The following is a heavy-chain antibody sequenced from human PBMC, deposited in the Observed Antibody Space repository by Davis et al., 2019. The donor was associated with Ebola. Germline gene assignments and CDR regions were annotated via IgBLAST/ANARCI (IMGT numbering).Heavy chain of an antibody. Sequence: GESLKISCAASGFTFSSYAMHWVRQAPGKGLEWVAVISYDGSNKYYADSVKGRFTISRDNSKNTLYLQMNSLRAEDTAVYYCAKGISPDTAMDYWGPGTLVTVSS. CDR1: GFTFSSYA. V-gene: IGHV3-30-3*01. CDR2: ISYDGSNK. D-gene: IGHD5-18*01. CDR3: AKGISPDTAMDY. J-gene: IGHJ4*02.